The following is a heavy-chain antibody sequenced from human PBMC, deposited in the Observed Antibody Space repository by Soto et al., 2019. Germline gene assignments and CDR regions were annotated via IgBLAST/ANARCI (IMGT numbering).Heavy chain of an antibody. V-gene: IGHV1-69*13. J-gene: IGHJ6*02. D-gene: IGHD3-22*01. Sequence: GASVKVSCKASGGTFSSYAISWVRQAPGQGLEWMGGIIPIFGTANYAQKFQGRVTITADESTSTAYMELSSLRSEDTAVYYCARAIVVVNHYYYYGMDVWGQGTSVTV. CDR2: IIPIFGTA. CDR3: ARAIVVVNHYYYYGMDV. CDR1: GGTFSSYA.